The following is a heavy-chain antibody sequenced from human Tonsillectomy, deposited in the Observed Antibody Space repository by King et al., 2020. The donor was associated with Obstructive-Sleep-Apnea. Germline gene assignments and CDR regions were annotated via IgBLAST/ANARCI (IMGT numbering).Heavy chain of an antibody. J-gene: IGHJ6*02. CDR3: AKLLDGYYGMDV. V-gene: IGHV3-30*18. Sequence: VQLVESGGGVVQPGRSLRLSCAASGFTFSNYGMHWVRQAPGKGLEWVAVISYDGSNKYYPDSVKGRFTISRDNSKNTLYLQMNSLRAEDTAMYYCAKLLDGYYGMDVWGQGTTVTVSS. D-gene: IGHD2-15*01. CDR1: GFTFSNYG. CDR2: ISYDGSNK.